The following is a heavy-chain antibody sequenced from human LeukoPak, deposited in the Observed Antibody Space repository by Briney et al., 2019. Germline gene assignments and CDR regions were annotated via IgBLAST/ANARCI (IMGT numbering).Heavy chain of an antibody. D-gene: IGHD1-26*01. CDR2: IYSGGST. Sequence: GGSLRLSCTASGSTFSSYSMNWVRQAPGKGLEWVSVIYSGGSTIYADSVKGRFTISRDSSKNTLYLQMNSLRAEDTAVYYCARDPVGAIGYGMDVWGQGTTVTVSS. J-gene: IGHJ6*02. CDR1: GSTFSSYS. V-gene: IGHV3-66*01. CDR3: ARDPVGAIGYGMDV.